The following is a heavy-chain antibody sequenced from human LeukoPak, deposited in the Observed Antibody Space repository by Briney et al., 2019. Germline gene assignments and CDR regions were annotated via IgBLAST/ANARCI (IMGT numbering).Heavy chain of an antibody. Sequence: GGSLRLSCAASGLTFSSYAMSWVRQAPGKGLERVSAISGSGGSTYYADSVKGRFTSSRDNSKNTLYLQMSSLRAEDTAVYYCAQDLVHITMVRGAHFDYWVQGTVVTVSS. J-gene: IGHJ4*02. V-gene: IGHV3-23*01. CDR1: GLTFSSYA. CDR3: AQDLVHITMVRGAHFDY. CDR2: ISGSGGST. D-gene: IGHD3-10*01.